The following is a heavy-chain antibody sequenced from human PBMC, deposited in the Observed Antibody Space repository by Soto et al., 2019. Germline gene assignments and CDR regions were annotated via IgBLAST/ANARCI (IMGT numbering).Heavy chain of an antibody. Sequence: SETLSLTCTVSGGSVSNDNFYWSWIRQPPGKGLEWIGYVHSSGITNYNPSLKRRVTISVGTSRNQFSLRLSSVTAADTAVYYCARGLTMGQLPSHFDHWGQGTLVTVSS. CDR3: ARGLTMGQLPSHFDH. CDR1: GGSVSNDNFY. D-gene: IGHD3-16*01. CDR2: VHSSGIT. J-gene: IGHJ5*02. V-gene: IGHV4-61*01.